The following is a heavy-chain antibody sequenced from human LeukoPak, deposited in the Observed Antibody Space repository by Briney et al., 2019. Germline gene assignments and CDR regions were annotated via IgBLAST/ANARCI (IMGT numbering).Heavy chain of an antibody. J-gene: IGHJ4*02. CDR3: VRGDWYFEA. V-gene: IGHV3-7*04. Sequence: PGGSLRLSCATSEFNFSDSRMTWVRQAPGKGLQWVANINRDGTEKHFLDSVEGRFIISRDNAKKSLYLQMSSLRPQDTAVYFCVRGDWYFEAWGQGTLVTVSS. D-gene: IGHD2-21*01. CDR2: INRDGTEK. CDR1: EFNFSDSR.